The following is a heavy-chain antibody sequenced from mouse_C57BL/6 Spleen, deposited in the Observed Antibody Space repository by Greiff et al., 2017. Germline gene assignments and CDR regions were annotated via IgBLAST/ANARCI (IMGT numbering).Heavy chain of an antibody. CDR2: IYPGSGST. J-gene: IGHJ4*01. CDR3: ARNYDYDDAMDY. Sequence: VQLQQPGAELVKPGASVKMSCKASGYTFTSYWITWVKQRPGQGLEWIGDIYPGSGSTNYNGKFKSKATLTVDTSSSTAYMQLSSLTSEDSAVYYCARNYDYDDAMDYWGQGTSVTVSS. CDR1: GYTFTSYW. V-gene: IGHV1-55*01. D-gene: IGHD2-4*01.